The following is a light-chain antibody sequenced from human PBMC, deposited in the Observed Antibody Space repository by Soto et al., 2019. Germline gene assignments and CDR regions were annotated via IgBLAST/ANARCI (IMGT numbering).Light chain of an antibody. CDR2: DVS. CDR1: SSDVGAYNY. CDR3: SSYTTSTTRV. Sequence: QSALTQPASVSGSPGQSITISCTGTSSDVGAYNYVSWYQHHPGNAPKRLIYDVSTRPSGVSNRFSGSKSGNTASLTISGLQAEDEADYYCSSYTTSTTRVFGTETKLTVL. J-gene: IGLJ1*01. V-gene: IGLV2-14*03.